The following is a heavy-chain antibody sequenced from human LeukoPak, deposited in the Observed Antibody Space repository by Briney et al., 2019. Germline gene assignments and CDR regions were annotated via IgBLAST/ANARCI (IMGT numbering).Heavy chain of an antibody. CDR3: ARDRYCSSTSCYMYDY. D-gene: IGHD2-2*02. Sequence: SETLSLTCTVSGGPISSNYWSWIRQPAGKGLEWIGRIYTSGSTTYNPSFKSRVTMSVDTSKNQFSLKLSSVTAADTAVYYCARDRYCSSTSCYMYDYWGQGTLVTVSS. CDR1: GGPISSNY. V-gene: IGHV4-4*07. J-gene: IGHJ4*02. CDR2: IYTSGST.